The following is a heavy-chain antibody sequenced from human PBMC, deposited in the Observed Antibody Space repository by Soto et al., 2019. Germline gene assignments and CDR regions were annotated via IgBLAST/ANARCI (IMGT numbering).Heavy chain of an antibody. V-gene: IGHV1-2*04. CDR3: ARGPDDYYDFWRGYSSKTSGMDV. D-gene: IGHD3-3*01. CDR1: GYTFTGYY. Sequence: ASVKVSCKASGYTFTGYYMHWVRQAPGQGQEWMGWINPNSGGTNYAQKFQGWVTMTRDTSISTAYMELSRLRSDDTVVYYCARGPDDYYDFWRGYSSKTSGMDVWGQGTTVTVSS. CDR2: INPNSGGT. J-gene: IGHJ6*02.